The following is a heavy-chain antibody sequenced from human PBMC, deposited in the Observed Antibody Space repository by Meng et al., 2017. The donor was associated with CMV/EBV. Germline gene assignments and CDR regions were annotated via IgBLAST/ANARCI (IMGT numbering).Heavy chain of an antibody. D-gene: IGHD3-3*01. J-gene: IGHJ6*02. V-gene: IGHV1-18*01. Sequence: ASVKVSCKASGYTFTSYGISWVRQAPGQGLEWMGWISAYNGNTNYAQKLQGRVTMTTDTSTSTAYMELRSLRSDDTAVYYCARRATIFEYYYGMDVWGQGTTVTFSS. CDR3: ARRATIFEYYYGMDV. CDR1: GYTFTSYG. CDR2: ISAYNGNT.